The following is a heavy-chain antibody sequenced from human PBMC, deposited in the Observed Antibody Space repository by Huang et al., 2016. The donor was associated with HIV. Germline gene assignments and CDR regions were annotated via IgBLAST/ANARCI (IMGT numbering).Heavy chain of an antibody. Sequence: QITLKESGPTLVKPTQTLTLTCTFSGFSLTSSGVAVGWTRQPPGKALEWLALIYGGNEERFSTSLKTRLTITKDTPKNEVVLTMTNMDPVDTATYYCVHRLRYGKWYVDYWGQGVLVTVSS. D-gene: IGHD6-13*01. J-gene: IGHJ4*02. CDR1: GFSLTSSGVA. V-gene: IGHV2-5*02. CDR3: VHRLRYGKWYVDY. CDR2: IYGGNEE.